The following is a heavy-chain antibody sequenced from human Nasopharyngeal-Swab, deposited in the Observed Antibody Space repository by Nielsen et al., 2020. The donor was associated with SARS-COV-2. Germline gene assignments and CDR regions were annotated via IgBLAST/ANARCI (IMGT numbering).Heavy chain of an antibody. J-gene: IGHJ4*02. CDR2: INPNSGGT. CDR1: GYTFTGYY. Sequence: ASVKVSCNASGYTFTGYYMHWVRQAPGQGLEWMGWINPNSGGTNYAQKFQGRVTMTRDTSISTAYMELSRLRSDDTAVYYCARENYYDSSGLDYWGQGTLVTVSS. V-gene: IGHV1-2*02. D-gene: IGHD3-22*01. CDR3: ARENYYDSSGLDY.